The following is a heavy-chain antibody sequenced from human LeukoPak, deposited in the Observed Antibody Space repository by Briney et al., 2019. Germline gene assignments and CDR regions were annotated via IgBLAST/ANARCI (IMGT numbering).Heavy chain of an antibody. V-gene: IGHV3-33*01. CDR3: ARAKGYSSSWSPGDV. Sequence: GGSLRLSCAVSGFTFSSYGMHWVRQAPGKGLEWVAVIWYDGSNKYYADSVKGRFTISRDNSKNTLYLQMNSLRAEDTAVYYCARAKGYSSSWSPGDVWGKGTTVTVSS. CDR1: GFTFSSYG. J-gene: IGHJ6*04. CDR2: IWYDGSNK. D-gene: IGHD6-13*01.